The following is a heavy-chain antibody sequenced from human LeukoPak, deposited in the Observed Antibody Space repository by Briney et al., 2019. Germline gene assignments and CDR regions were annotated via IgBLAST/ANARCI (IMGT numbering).Heavy chain of an antibody. Sequence: ASVKVSCKASGYTFTSYYMHWVRQAPGQGLEWMGIINPSGGSTSYAQKFQGRVTMTRDTSISTAYMELSRLRSDDTAVYYCARDRVFMYYYDSTSPNDAFDIWGQGTMVTVSS. D-gene: IGHD3-22*01. J-gene: IGHJ3*02. CDR2: INPSGGST. CDR3: ARDRVFMYYYDSTSPNDAFDI. CDR1: GYTFTSYY. V-gene: IGHV1-46*01.